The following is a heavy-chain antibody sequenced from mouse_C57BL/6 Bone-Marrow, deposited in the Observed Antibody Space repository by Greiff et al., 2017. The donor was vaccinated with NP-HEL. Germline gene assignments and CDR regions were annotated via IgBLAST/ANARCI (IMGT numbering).Heavy chain of an antibody. Sequence: VQLQQPGAELVKPGASVKLSCKASGYTFTSYWMQWVKQRPGQGLEWIGEIDPSDSYTNYNQQFKGKATLTVDTSSSKAYMQLSSLTAEDSAVYYSARSNLVWFAYWGQGTLVTVSA. V-gene: IGHV1-50*01. CDR3: ARSNLVWFAY. D-gene: IGHD1-1*02. CDR1: GYTFTSYW. J-gene: IGHJ3*01. CDR2: IDPSDSYT.